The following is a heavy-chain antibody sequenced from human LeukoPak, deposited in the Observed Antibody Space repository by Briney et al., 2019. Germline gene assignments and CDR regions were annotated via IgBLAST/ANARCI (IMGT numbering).Heavy chain of an antibody. J-gene: IGHJ3*02. V-gene: IGHV3-53*01. CDR3: ARIEWERLGRAFDI. CDR1: GFTVSGNY. Sequence: GGSLRLSCAASGFTVSGNYMTWVRQAPGKGLEWVSSIYSAGATHYAESVKGRFTISRDNSKNTLYLQMNSLRAEDMAVYYCARIEWERLGRAFDIWGHGTMVTVSS. D-gene: IGHD1-26*01. CDR2: IYSAGAT.